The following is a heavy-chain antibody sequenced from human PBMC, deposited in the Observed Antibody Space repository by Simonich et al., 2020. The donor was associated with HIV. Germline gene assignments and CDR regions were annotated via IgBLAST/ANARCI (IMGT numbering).Heavy chain of an antibody. CDR2: FNHSGST. CDR1: GGSFSGYF. V-gene: IGHV4-34*01. J-gene: IGHJ4*01. CDR3: ARRDGSH. Sequence: QVQLQQWGAGLLKPSETLSLTCAVYGGSFSGYFWGWIRQPPGKGLVWIGEFNHSGSTTQYNPSLKSRVTISVDTSKNQFSLRLSSVTAADTAVYYCARRDGSHWGHGTLVTVSS. D-gene: IGHD6-25*01.